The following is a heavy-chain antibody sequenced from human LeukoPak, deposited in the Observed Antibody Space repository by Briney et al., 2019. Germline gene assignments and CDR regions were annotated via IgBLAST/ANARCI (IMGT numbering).Heavy chain of an antibody. Sequence: SETLSLTCTVSGVSISSYYWTWIRQPAGKGLEWMGRIYSSGRTNYNPALKSRVTMSVDTSENQFSMKLTSVTAADTAVDYCAREEQLLPHHYYYGMDVWGQGTTVIVSS. CDR3: AREEQLLPHHYYYGMDV. J-gene: IGHJ6*02. CDR1: GVSISSYY. V-gene: IGHV4-4*07. D-gene: IGHD5-18*01. CDR2: IYSSGRT.